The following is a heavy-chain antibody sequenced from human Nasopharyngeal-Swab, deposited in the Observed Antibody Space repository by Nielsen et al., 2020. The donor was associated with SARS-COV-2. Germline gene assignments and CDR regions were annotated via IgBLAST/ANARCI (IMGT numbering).Heavy chain of an antibody. CDR1: GFTFSSYA. Sequence: GESLKISCAASGFTFSSYAMTWVRQAPGKGLEWVSVVTGSGYGTDYADSVKGRFTISRDNAKNTLYLQMKSLRAEDTAVYYCARKDVFAYGVDAFDIWGQGTMVTVSS. D-gene: IGHD3-10*01. CDR2: VTGSGYGT. V-gene: IGHV3-23*01. CDR3: ARKDVFAYGVDAFDI. J-gene: IGHJ3*02.